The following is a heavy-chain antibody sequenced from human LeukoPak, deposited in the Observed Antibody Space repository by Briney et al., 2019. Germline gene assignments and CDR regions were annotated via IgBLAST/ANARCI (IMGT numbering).Heavy chain of an antibody. V-gene: IGHV3-15*01. J-gene: IGHJ4*02. CDR2: IKSKTDGGTT. CDR1: GFTFSNAW. CDR3: TIEVEAYCGGDCYSSFDY. Sequence: GGSLRLSCAASGFTFSNAWMSWVRQAPGKGLEWVGRIKSKTDGGTTDYAAPVKGRFTISRDDSKNTLYLQMNSLKTEDTAVYYCTIEVEAYCGGDCYSSFDYWGQGTLVTVSS. D-gene: IGHD2-21*01.